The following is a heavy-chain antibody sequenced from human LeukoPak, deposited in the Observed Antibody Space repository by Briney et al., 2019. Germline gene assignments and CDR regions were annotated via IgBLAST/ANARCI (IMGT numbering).Heavy chain of an antibody. CDR1: GFTFSSYA. CDR3: ARVNSNYVPYYYGMDV. D-gene: IGHD4-11*01. Sequence: GGSLRLSCAASGFTFSSYAMHWVRQAPGKGLEWVAVISYDGSNKYYADSAKGRFTISRDNSKNTLYLQMDSLRAEDTAVYYCARVNSNYVPYYYGMDVWGQGTTVTVSS. J-gene: IGHJ6*02. CDR2: ISYDGSNK. V-gene: IGHV3-30-3*01.